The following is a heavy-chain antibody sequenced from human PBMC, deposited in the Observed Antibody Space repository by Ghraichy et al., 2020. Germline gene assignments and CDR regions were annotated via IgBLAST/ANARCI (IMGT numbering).Heavy chain of an antibody. J-gene: IGHJ6*02. CDR3: ARGYDTPLYGMDV. Sequence: SETLSLTCAVYGGSFSDYYWTWIRQPPGKGPEWIGEINHSGSTNYNPSLKSRFTISVDTSKNQFSLKLSSVTAADTAVYYCARGYDTPLYGMDVWGQGTTVTVSS. CDR2: INHSGST. D-gene: IGHD3-22*01. CDR1: GGSFSDYY. V-gene: IGHV4-34*01.